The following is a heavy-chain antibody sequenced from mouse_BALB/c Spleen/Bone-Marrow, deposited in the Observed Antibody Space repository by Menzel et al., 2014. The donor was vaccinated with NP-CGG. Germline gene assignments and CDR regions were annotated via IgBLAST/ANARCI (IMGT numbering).Heavy chain of an antibody. Sequence: QVQLKESGAELVRSGTSVKVSCKASGYAFTNYLLVWVKLRPGQGLEWIGEINPGCGGTNYIEMFKGKVTLTADNSSSTTYMHRSNLTPDASAGYFCARGGHSSYWGQGTTRTVSS. V-gene: IGHV1-54*03. CDR1: GYAFTNYL. CDR2: INPGCGGT. J-gene: IGHJ2*01. CDR3: ARGGHSSY. D-gene: IGHD2-12*01.